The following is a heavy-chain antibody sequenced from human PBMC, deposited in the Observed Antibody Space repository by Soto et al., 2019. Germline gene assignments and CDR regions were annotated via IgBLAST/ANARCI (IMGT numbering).Heavy chain of an antibody. Sequence: PSETLSLTCAVSGGSISSGGYSWSWIRQPPGKGLEWIGYIYHSGSTYYNPSLKSRVTISVDRSKNQFSLKLSSVTAADTAVYYCARVKDYYDSSGYHNWFDPWGQGTLVTV. CDR2: IYHSGST. CDR1: GGSISSGGYS. D-gene: IGHD3-22*01. CDR3: ARVKDYYDSSGYHNWFDP. V-gene: IGHV4-30-2*01. J-gene: IGHJ5*02.